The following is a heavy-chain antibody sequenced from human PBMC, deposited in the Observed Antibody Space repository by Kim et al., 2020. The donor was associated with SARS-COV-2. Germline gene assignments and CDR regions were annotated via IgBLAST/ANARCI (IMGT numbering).Heavy chain of an antibody. V-gene: IGHV1-18*04. CDR3: ARGGREQPRPFIYNGLDV. J-gene: IGHJ6*02. D-gene: IGHD1-26*01. CDR1: GYTFPSYG. CDR2: ISPYNGNR. Sequence: ASVKVSCKASGYTFPSYGIAWVRQAPGQGLEYMGWISPYNGNRDYAQNFQGRLTMTTDTSTKSAYMVLESLRSDDTAVYYCARGGREQPRPFIYNGLDVWGQGTPVTVSS.